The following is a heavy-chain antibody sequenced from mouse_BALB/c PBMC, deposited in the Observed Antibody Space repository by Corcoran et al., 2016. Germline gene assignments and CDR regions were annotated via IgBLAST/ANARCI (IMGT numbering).Heavy chain of an antibody. Sequence: EVQLQQSGAELVKPGASVKLSCTASGFNIKDTYMHWVKQRPEQGLEWIGRIDPANGNTKYDPKFQGKATITADTSSNTAYLQLSSLTSEDSAVYYCARKYGNAGYFDDWGQGTTLTVSS. CDR1: GFNIKDTY. V-gene: IGHV14-3*02. J-gene: IGHJ2*01. D-gene: IGHD2-10*02. CDR3: ARKYGNAGYFDD. CDR2: IDPANGNT.